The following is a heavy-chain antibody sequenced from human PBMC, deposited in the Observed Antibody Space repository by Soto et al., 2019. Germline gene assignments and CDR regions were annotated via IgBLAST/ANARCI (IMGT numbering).Heavy chain of an antibody. D-gene: IGHD5-18*01. CDR1: GGSIRSGGYC. Sequence: SETLSLTCTVSGGSIRSGGYCWSWVRQNPRKGLEWIGNIYYSGNTYYNPSLKSRLTISVDTSKNQFSLNLSSVTAADTAVYYCARDRLMATAGTARHYFGLDVWGQGTKVT. V-gene: IGHV4-31*03. J-gene: IGHJ6*02. CDR3: ARDRLMATAGTARHYFGLDV. CDR2: IYYSGNT.